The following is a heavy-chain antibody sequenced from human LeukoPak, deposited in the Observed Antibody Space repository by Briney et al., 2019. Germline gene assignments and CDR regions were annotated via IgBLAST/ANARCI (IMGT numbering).Heavy chain of an antibody. D-gene: IGHD3-10*01. CDR2: IFYDGSRK. V-gene: IGHV3-33*01. Sequence: GTYLRLSCAASGFTFSNFGFHWVRQAPGKGLEWVAVIFYDGSRKFYADSVKGRFTISRDTSKNTLYLQLNSLRAEDTAVYYCARDDSATYYNLAYWGQGTPVTVSS. J-gene: IGHJ4*02. CDR1: GFTFSNFG. CDR3: ARDDSATYYNLAY.